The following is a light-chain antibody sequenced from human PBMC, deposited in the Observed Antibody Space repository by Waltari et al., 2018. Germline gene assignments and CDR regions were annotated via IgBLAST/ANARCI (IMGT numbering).Light chain of an antibody. CDR2: WAS. Sequence: DIVMTQSPDSLAVSLGERATINCKSSQSVLYSSNNKNYLTWYQHKPVQPPKLLIYWASTLESGVPDRFSGSGSGTDFTLTISSLQAEDVAVYYCQQYYSSPRTFGGGTKVEIK. V-gene: IGKV4-1*01. CDR1: QSVLYSSNNKNY. CDR3: QQYYSSPRT. J-gene: IGKJ4*01.